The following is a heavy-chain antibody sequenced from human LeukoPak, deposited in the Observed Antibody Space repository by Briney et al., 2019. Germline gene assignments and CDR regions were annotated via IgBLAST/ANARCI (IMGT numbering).Heavy chain of an antibody. Sequence: SETLSLTCTVSGGSISSYYWSWIRQPAGKGLEWIGRIYTSGSTNYNPSLKSRVTMSVDMSKNQFSLKLSSVTAADTAVYYCARGSHSGDYDRLEYWGQGTLVTVSS. V-gene: IGHV4-4*07. CDR1: GGSISSYY. CDR2: IYTSGST. J-gene: IGHJ4*02. CDR3: ARGSHSGDYDRLEY. D-gene: IGHD3-22*01.